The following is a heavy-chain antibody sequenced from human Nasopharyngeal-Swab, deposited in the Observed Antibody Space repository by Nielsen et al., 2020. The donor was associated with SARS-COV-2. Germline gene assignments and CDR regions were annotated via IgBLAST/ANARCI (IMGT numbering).Heavy chain of an antibody. CDR2: ISGSGGST. D-gene: IGHD1-1*01. V-gene: IGHV3-23*01. CDR1: GFTFSSYA. J-gene: IGHJ5*02. Sequence: GALKISCAASGFTFSSYAMSWVRQAPGKGLEWVSAISGSGGSTYYADSVKGRFTISRDNSKNTLSLQMSSLRAEDTAVYYCAKDLGHLEPRGCFDPWRPCPLVSVSS. CDR3: AKDLGHLEPRGCFDP.